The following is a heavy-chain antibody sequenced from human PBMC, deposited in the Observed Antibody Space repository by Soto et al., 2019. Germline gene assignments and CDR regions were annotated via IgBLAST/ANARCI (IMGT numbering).Heavy chain of an antibody. D-gene: IGHD2-15*01. Sequence: GGSLRLSCAASGFTFSSYGMHWVCQAPGKGLEWVAVISYDGSNKYYADSVKGRFTISRDNSKNTLYLQMNSLRAEDTAVYYCANGYCSGGSCYSDYYYYYYMDVWGKGTTVTVSS. V-gene: IGHV3-30*18. CDR3: ANGYCSGGSCYSDYYYYYYMDV. CDR2: ISYDGSNK. CDR1: GFTFSSYG. J-gene: IGHJ6*03.